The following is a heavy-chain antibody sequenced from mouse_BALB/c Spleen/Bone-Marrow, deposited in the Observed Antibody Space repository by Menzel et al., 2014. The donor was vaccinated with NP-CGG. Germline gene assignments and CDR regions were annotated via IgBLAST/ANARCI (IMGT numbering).Heavy chain of an antibody. CDR2: IYPGSGST. Sequence: LQQSGPELVRPGASVKLSCKVSGYTFTSYWMHWVKQRHGQGLEWIGNIYPGSGSTNYDEKIKSKGTLTVDTSSSTAYMRLNSLASEDSAVYYCTSLGDWGQGTTLTVSS. J-gene: IGHJ2*01. CDR1: GYTFTSYW. V-gene: IGHV1S22*01. CDR3: TSLGD.